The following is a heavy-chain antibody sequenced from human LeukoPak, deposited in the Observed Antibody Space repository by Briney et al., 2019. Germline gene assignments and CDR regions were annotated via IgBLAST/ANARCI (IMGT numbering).Heavy chain of an antibody. CDR1: GLPFRSYA. Sequence: GGSLGLSCAASGLPFRSYAMSGVRQAPGKGLRWVSAISGSGGSTYYADSVKGRFTISRDNSKNTLYLQMSSLRAEDTAVYYCAKDRRTDGCSSTSCYFDYWGQGTLVTVSS. J-gene: IGHJ4*02. CDR2: ISGSGGST. V-gene: IGHV3-23*01. CDR3: AKDRRTDGCSSTSCYFDY. D-gene: IGHD2-2*01.